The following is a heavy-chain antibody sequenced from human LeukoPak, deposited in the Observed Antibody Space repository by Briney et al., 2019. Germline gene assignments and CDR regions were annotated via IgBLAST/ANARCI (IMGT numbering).Heavy chain of an antibody. V-gene: IGHV4-4*09. D-gene: IGHD3/OR15-3a*01. CDR3: ARRRTDGFFDY. J-gene: IGHJ4*02. CDR2: IHSSGST. CDR1: GGSISGYY. Sequence: SETLSLTCSVSGGSISGYYWSWVRQPPGQGLEWIGNIHSSGSTSYNPSLKSRVTISVDTSKSQFSLKLSSVTAADTAVFYCARRRTDGFFDYWGQGILVTVSS.